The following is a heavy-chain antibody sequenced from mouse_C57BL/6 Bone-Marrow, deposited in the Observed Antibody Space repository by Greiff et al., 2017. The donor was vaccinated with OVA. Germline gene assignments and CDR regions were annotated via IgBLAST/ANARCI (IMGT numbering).Heavy chain of an antibody. V-gene: IGHV5-17*01. J-gene: IGHJ3*01. CDR1: GFTFSDYG. Sequence: EVQGVESGGGLVKPGGSLKLSCAASGFTFSDYGMHWVRQAPEKGLEWVAYISSGSSTIYYADTVKGRFTISRDNAKNTLFLQMTSLRSEDTAMYYCARNTNWDFAYWGQGTLVTVSA. CDR3: ARNTNWDFAY. CDR2: ISSGSSTI. D-gene: IGHD4-1*01.